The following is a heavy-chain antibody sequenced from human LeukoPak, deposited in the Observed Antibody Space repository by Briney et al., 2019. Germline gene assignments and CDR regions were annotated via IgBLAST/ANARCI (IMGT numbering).Heavy chain of an antibody. J-gene: IGHJ5*02. Sequence: GGSLRLSCAASGFTFSSYGTHWVRQAPGKGLEWVAVIWYDGSNKYYADSVKGRFTISRDNSKNTLYLQMNSLRAEDTAVYYCAREMVPIAVVPAANNWFDPWGQGTLVTVSS. D-gene: IGHD2-2*01. V-gene: IGHV3-33*01. CDR1: GFTFSSYG. CDR3: AREMVPIAVVPAANNWFDP. CDR2: IWYDGSNK.